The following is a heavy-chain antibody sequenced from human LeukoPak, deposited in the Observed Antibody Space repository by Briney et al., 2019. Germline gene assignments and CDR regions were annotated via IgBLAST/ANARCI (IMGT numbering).Heavy chain of an antibody. J-gene: IGHJ5*02. Sequence: GGALRLSCAASGILFSRFAMSWVRQAPGKGPEWVSSISGAGNIAHYAVSVKGLFTISRDNSGNTLYVQMDSLRAEDTAVYYCAQVKSSLTLIGAWGQGTLVTVSS. CDR2: ISGAGNIA. CDR3: AQVKSSLTLIGA. CDR1: GILFSRFA. V-gene: IGHV3-23*01. D-gene: IGHD2-8*01.